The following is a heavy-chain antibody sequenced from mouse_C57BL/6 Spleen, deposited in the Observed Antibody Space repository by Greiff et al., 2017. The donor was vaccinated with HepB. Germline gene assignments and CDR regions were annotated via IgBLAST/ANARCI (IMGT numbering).Heavy chain of an antibody. J-gene: IGHJ3*01. Sequence: VHVMQSGAELVRPGASVKLSCTASGFNIKDDYMHWVKQRPEQGLEWIGWIDPENGETESASKFQGKATITAYTSSNTAYLQLSSLTSEDTAVYSDTTTYYGSRAYWGQGTLVTVSA. V-gene: IGHV14-4*01. CDR3: TTTYYGSRAY. D-gene: IGHD1-1*01. CDR1: GFNIKDDY. CDR2: IDPENGET.